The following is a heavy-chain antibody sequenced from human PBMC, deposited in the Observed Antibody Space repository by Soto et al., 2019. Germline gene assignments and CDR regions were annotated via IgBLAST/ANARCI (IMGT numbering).Heavy chain of an antibody. Sequence: EVQLVESGGGLVKPGGSLRLSCAGSGFTFSNAWMSWVRRAPVKGLEWVGRIKSDAYGGAIDYAAPVKGRFTISRDDSKNTLFLQMNNLRAEDTAVYSCTTTKGRIEPPKNDFWGQGTPVIVSS. CDR1: GFTFSNAW. V-gene: IGHV3-15*01. D-gene: IGHD2-8*01. J-gene: IGHJ4*02. CDR3: TTTKGRIEPPKNDF. CDR2: IKSDAYGGAI.